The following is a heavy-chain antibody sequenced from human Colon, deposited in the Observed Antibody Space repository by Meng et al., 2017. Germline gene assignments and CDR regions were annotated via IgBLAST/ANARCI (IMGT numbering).Heavy chain of an antibody. CDR3: AREGIDSWIDY. CDR2: SNTKTRNP. Sequence: QMQMVQSGSELKQPGASAKVTCKTYGYFFSYSAMNWVRQAPGRGVEWMGWSNTKTRNPTYTQAFTGRFVFSLDSSVSTAYLQINDLKADYTAVYYCAREGIDSWIDYWGQGTLVTVSS. D-gene: IGHD6-13*01. CDR1: GYFFSYSA. J-gene: IGHJ4*02. V-gene: IGHV7-4-1*02.